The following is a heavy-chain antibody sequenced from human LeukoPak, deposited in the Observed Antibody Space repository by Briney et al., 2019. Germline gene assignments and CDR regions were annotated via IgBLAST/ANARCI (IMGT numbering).Heavy chain of an antibody. Sequence: VASVKVSCKASGYTFTSYYMHWVRQAPGQGLEWMGIINPSGGSTSYAQKFQDRVTMTRDMSTSTVYMELSSLRSEDTAVYYCARGQKYTSGYTVTELGSRYFDYWGQGTLVTVSS. CDR1: GYTFTSYY. V-gene: IGHV1-46*01. CDR2: INPSGGST. D-gene: IGHD5-18*01. CDR3: ARGQKYTSGYTVTELGSRYFDY. J-gene: IGHJ4*02.